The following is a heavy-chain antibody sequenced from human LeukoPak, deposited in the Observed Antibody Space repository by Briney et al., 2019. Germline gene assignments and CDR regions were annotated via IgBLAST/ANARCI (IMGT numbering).Heavy chain of an antibody. Sequence: AASLKVSCKASGYTFTSYAMNWVRQVPGQGLEWMGWINTNTGNPTYAQGFTGRFVFSLDTSVSTAYLQISSLKAEDTAVYYCARIPPGVAGSFQHWGQGTLVTVSS. CDR1: GYTFTSYA. D-gene: IGHD6-19*01. CDR3: ARIPPGVAGSFQH. CDR2: INTNTGNP. J-gene: IGHJ1*01. V-gene: IGHV7-4-1*02.